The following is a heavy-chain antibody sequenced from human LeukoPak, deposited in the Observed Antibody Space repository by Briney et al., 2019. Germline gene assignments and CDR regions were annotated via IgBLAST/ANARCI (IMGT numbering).Heavy chain of an antibody. D-gene: IGHD6-13*01. V-gene: IGHV4-34*01. Sequence: SETLSLTCAVYGGSFSGYYWSWIRQPPGKGLEWIGEINHSGSTNYNPSLKSRVTISVDTSKNQFSLKLSSVTAAGTAVYYCARGRSSSWFFDYWGQGTLVTVSS. CDR1: GGSFSGYY. CDR3: ARGRSSSWFFDY. J-gene: IGHJ4*02. CDR2: INHSGST.